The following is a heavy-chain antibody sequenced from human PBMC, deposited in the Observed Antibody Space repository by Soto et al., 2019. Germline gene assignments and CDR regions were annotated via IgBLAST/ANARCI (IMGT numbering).Heavy chain of an antibody. CDR2: ISYDGSNK. D-gene: IGHD3-3*01. CDR3: ARAEYDFWSGYLPVYYYYHGMDV. CDR1: GFTFSSYA. V-gene: IGHV3-30-3*01. J-gene: IGHJ6*02. Sequence: GGSLRLSCAASGFTFSSYAMHWVRQAPGKGLEWVAVISYDGSNKYYADSVKGRFTISRDNSKNTLYLQMNSLRAEDTAVYYCARAEYDFWSGYLPVYYYYHGMDVWGQGTTVTVSS.